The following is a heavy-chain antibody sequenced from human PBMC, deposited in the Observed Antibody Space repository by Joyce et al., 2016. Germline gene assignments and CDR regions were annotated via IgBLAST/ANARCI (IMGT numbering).Heavy chain of an antibody. J-gene: IGHJ4*02. V-gene: IGHV4-59*01. D-gene: IGHD6-13*01. CDR3: ARVVSSWSFGY. CDR1: GDSISTYY. CDR2: IFYTGST. Sequence: QVQLQESGPGLVKPSETLSLTCTISGDSISTYYWNWIRQPPGKGLEWIGYIFYTGSTNYNPSLKSRVTMSVDMPKNQFSLNLNSVTAADTAGYYCARVVSSWSFGYWGQGTLVTVSS.